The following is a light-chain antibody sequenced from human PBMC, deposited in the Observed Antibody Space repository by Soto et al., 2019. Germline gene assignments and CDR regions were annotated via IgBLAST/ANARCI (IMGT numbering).Light chain of an antibody. Sequence: EIVFTQSPVTRSLPPGERATLSCRASQSVSSSYLAWYQQKPGQAPRLLIYGASSRATGIPDRFSGSGSGTDFTLTISRLEPEDFAVYYRQQYGSSPNTFGQRIRLEIK. CDR1: QSVSSSY. V-gene: IGKV3-20*01. CDR3: QQYGSSPNT. J-gene: IGKJ5*01. CDR2: GAS.